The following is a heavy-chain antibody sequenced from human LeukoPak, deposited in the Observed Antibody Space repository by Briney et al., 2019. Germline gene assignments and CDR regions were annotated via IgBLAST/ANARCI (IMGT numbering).Heavy chain of an antibody. CDR3: ARVLSSSWYYWYFDL. Sequence: SQTLSLTCAISGDSVSSNTAAWNWIRQSPSRGLKWLGRTYYRSKWYRDYPVSVKSRVSINPDTSKNQFSLQLSSVTAADTAVYYCARVLSSSWYYWYFDLWGRGTLVTVSS. CDR1: GDSVSSNTAA. D-gene: IGHD6-13*01. V-gene: IGHV6-1*01. J-gene: IGHJ2*01. CDR2: TYYRSKWYR.